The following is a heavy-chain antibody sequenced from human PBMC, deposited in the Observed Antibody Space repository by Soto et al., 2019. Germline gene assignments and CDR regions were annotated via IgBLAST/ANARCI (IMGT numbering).Heavy chain of an antibody. CDR1: GFTFSSYA. V-gene: IGHV3-30-3*01. CDR3: ARDPAGYSSSWATPTFDY. D-gene: IGHD6-13*01. Sequence: GGSLRLSCAASGFTFSSYAMHWVRQAPGKGLEWVAVISYDGSNKYYADSVKGRFTISRDNSKNTLYLQMNSLRAEDTAVYYCARDPAGYSSSWATPTFDYWGQGTLVTVSS. CDR2: ISYDGSNK. J-gene: IGHJ4*02.